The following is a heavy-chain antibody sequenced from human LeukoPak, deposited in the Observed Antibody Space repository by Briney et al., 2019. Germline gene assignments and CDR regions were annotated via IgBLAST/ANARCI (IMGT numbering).Heavy chain of an antibody. J-gene: IGHJ4*02. V-gene: IGHV4-39*07. CDR3: ARDSRYAGSVFDY. Sequence: PSETLSLTCTVSGGSISSSSYYWGWIRQPPGKGLEWIGSIYYSGSTYYNPSLKSRVTISVDTSKNQFSLKLSSVTAADTAVYYCARDSRYAGSVFDYWGQGTLVTVSS. D-gene: IGHD3-10*01. CDR2: IYYSGST. CDR1: GGSISSSSYY.